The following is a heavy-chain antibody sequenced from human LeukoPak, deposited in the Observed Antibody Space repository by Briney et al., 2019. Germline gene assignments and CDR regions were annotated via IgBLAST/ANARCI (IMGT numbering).Heavy chain of an antibody. Sequence: GGSLRLSCAVSGFTFSDYWMQWVRQAPGKGLVWVSRINPDGSITNYADSVKGRFTISRDNAKNTLCLQMNSLRAEDTAVYYCARAGSYRYDYWGQGTLVTVSS. V-gene: IGHV3-74*01. CDR3: ARAGSYRYDY. J-gene: IGHJ4*02. D-gene: IGHD3-16*02. CDR2: INPDGSIT. CDR1: GFTFSDYW.